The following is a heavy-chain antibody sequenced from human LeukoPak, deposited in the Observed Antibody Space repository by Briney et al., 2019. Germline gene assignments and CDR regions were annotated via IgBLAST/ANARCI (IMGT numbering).Heavy chain of an antibody. CDR3: ARGGSSWSLDY. V-gene: IGHV4-39*07. J-gene: IGHJ4*02. D-gene: IGHD2-15*01. CDR2: IYYSGST. Sequence: SENLSLTCTVSGGSISSSSYYWGWIRQPPGKGLEWIGSIYYSGSTYYNPSLKSRVTISVDTSKNQFSLKLSSVTAADTAVYYCARGGSSWSLDYWGQGTLVTVSS. CDR1: GGSISSSSYY.